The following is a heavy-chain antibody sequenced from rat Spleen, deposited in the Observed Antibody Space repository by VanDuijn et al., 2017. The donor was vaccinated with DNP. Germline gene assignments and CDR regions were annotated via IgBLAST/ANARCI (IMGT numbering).Heavy chain of an antibody. J-gene: IGHJ4*01. CDR1: GFSFSDYD. V-gene: IGHV5S13*01. D-gene: IGHD2-3*01. CDR2: ITSSGGST. Sequence: EVQLVESGGDLVQPGRSLKVSCAASGFSFSDYDMAWTRQVPGKGLEWVASITSSGGSTFYPDSVKGRFTISRDDAKNTLYLQMDSLRSEDTATYYCARRIYPSYHFDYWGQGTSVTVSS. CDR3: ARRIYPSYHFDY.